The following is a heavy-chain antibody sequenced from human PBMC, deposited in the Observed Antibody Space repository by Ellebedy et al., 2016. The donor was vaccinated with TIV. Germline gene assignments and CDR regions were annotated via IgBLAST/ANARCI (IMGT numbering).Heavy chain of an antibody. Sequence: GESLKISXAVSGFTLSTFGVNWVRQAPGKGLEWLSYISDTTIYYADSVQGRFTISRDNAKNSVDLQMNSLRDGDTAVYYCACQRFLEWSFDYWGQGTLVTVSS. D-gene: IGHD3-3*01. CDR2: ISDTTI. CDR1: GFTLSTFG. J-gene: IGHJ4*02. CDR3: ACQRFLEWSFDY. V-gene: IGHV3-48*02.